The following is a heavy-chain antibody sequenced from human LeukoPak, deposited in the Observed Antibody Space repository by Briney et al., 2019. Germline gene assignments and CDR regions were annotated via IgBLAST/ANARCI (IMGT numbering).Heavy chain of an antibody. CDR3: ATLGRSWYYFDY. V-gene: IGHV4-59*01. D-gene: IGHD6-13*01. J-gene: IGHJ4*02. CDR1: GGSISSYY. CDR2: IYYSGST. Sequence: SETLSLTCTVSGGSISSYYWSWVRQPPGKGLEWIGYIYYSGSTNYNPSLKSRVTISVDTSKNQFSLKLSSVTAADTAVYYCATLGRSWYYFDYWGQGTLVTVSS.